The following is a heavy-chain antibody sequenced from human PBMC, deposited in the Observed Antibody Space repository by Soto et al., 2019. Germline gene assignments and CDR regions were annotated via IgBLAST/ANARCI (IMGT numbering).Heavy chain of an antibody. CDR1: GFPFSTYA. D-gene: IGHD2-8*01. Sequence: GGSLRLSCATSGFPFSTYAMTWVRQAPGKGLEWVSGISDDGGSTYYADSVKGRFTISRDTSKNTLYLHMNSLRAEDTAVYYYARVFCSNGVCYMGHFDYWGQGTLVTVSS. J-gene: IGHJ4*02. CDR2: ISDDGGST. CDR3: ARVFCSNGVCYMGHFDY. V-gene: IGHV3-23*01.